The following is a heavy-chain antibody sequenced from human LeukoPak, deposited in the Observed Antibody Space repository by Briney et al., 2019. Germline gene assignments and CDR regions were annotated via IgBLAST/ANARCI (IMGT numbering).Heavy chain of an antibody. V-gene: IGHV3-7*03. Sequence: ETLSLTCAVYGGSFSGYYWSWIRQPPGKGLEWVANIKQDGSEKYYVDSVKGRFTISRDNAKNSLYLQMNSLRAEDTAVYYCARADSPFDYWGQGTLVTVSS. CDR2: IKQDGSEK. J-gene: IGHJ4*02. CDR3: ARADSPFDY. CDR1: GGSFSGYY.